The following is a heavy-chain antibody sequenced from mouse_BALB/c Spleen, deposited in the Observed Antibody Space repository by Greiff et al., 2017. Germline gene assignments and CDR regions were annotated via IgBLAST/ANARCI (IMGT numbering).Heavy chain of an antibody. Sequence: VQLQESGPGLVAPSQSLSITCTVSGFSLTSYGVHWVRQPPGKGLEWLGVIWAGGSTNYNSALMSRLSISKDNSKSQVFLKMNSLQTDDTAMYYCARAITTAPYYAMDYWGQGTSVTVSS. J-gene: IGHJ4*01. CDR2: IWAGGST. V-gene: IGHV2-9*02. CDR1: GFSLTSYG. CDR3: ARAITTAPYYAMDY. D-gene: IGHD1-2*01.